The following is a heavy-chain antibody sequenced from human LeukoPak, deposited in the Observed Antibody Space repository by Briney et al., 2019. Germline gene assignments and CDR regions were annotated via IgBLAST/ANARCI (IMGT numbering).Heavy chain of an antibody. J-gene: IGHJ4*02. CDR1: GCSISSGSYY. CDR3: ARDGAAAAGRYFDY. CDR2: INYSGNT. Sequence: SETLSLTCTVSGCSISSGSYYWGWIRQPPGKGPEWIGGINYSGNTYYNPSLKSRVTISVDTSKNQFSLKLSSVTAADTAVYYCARDGAAAAGRYFDYWGQGSLVTVSS. D-gene: IGHD6-13*01. V-gene: IGHV4-39*02.